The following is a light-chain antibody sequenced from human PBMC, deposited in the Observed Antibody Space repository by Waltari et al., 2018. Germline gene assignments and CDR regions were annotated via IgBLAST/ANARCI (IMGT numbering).Light chain of an antibody. CDR3: CSFTSRSTWV. V-gene: IGLV2-14*01. J-gene: IGLJ3*02. CDR2: DVS. Sequence: QSALTQPASVSGSPGQSITISCTGTSRDVGGYNFVSWYQQHPGKVPKLLIFDVSNRPSGVSNRFSGSKSGNTASLTISGLQAEDESDYYCCSFTSRSTWVFGGGTKLTVL. CDR1: SRDVGGYNF.